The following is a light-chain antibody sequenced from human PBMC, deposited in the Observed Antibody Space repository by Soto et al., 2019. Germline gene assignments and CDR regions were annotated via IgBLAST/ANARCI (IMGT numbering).Light chain of an antibody. CDR1: QSINSY. V-gene: IGKV1-39*01. CDR3: QQSYSTPRT. CDR2: AAS. J-gene: IGKJ1*01. Sequence: DIQMTQSPSSLSASVGDRVTITCRASQSINSYLNWYQQEPGKAPKFLIYAASSLQSGVPSRFSGSGSGTDFTLTISSLQPEDFATYYCQQSYSTPRTFGQGTKVDIK.